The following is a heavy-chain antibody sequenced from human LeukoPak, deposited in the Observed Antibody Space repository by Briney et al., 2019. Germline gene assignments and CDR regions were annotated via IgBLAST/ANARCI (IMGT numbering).Heavy chain of an antibody. V-gene: IGHV4-34*01. J-gene: IGHJ4*02. CDR1: GGSLSSYY. CDR2: INHSGST. Sequence: PSETLSLTCTVSGGSLSSYYWSWLRQPPGKGLEWIGEINHSGSTNYNPSLKSRVTISVDTSKNQFSLKLSSVTAADTAVYYCARVSTVTTSFDYWGQGTLVTVSS. D-gene: IGHD4-11*01. CDR3: ARVSTVTTSFDY.